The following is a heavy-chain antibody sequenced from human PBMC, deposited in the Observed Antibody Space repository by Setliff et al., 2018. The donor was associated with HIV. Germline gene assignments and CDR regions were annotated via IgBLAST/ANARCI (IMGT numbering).Heavy chain of an antibody. Sequence: ETLSLTCTVSGGSISSSSYYWGWIRQPPGKGLEWLGTIYYSGTTYYNPSLKSRVTISVDTSKNQFSLKLSSVTAADTAVYYCARLYSTVTPDIWGKGTTVTSPQ. V-gene: IGHV4-39*01. CDR2: IYYSGTT. D-gene: IGHD2-21*01. CDR3: ARLYSTVTPDI. J-gene: IGHJ6*04. CDR1: GGSISSSSYY.